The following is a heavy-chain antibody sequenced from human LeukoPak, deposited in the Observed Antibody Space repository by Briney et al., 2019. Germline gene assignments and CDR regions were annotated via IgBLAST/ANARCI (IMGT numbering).Heavy chain of an antibody. CDR2: IIPIFGTA. Sequence: SVKVSCKASGGTFSSYAISWVRQAPGQGREWMGGIIPIFGTANYAQKFQGRVTITADESTSTAYMELSSLRSEDTAVYYCASSVPAARYYFDYWGQGTLVTVSS. CDR3: ASSVPAARYYFDY. J-gene: IGHJ4*02. CDR1: GGTFSSYA. D-gene: IGHD2-2*01. V-gene: IGHV1-69*13.